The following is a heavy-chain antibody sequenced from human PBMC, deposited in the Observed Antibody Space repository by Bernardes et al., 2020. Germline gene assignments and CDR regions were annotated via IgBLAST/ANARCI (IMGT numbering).Heavy chain of an antibody. CDR1: GFTFSSYW. V-gene: IGHV3-7*01. CDR2: IKQDGSEK. J-gene: IGHJ4*02. D-gene: IGHD2-15*01. Sequence: GRSLIRSCAASGFTFSSYWMSWVRQAPGQGLEWVANIKQDGSEKYYVDSVKGRFTISRDNAKNSLYLQMNSLRAEDTAVYYCAQGAQGWNYWGQGTLVTVSS. CDR3: AQGAQGWNY.